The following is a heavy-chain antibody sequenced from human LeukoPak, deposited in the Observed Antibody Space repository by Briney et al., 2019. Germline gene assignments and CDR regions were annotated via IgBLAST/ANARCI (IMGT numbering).Heavy chain of an antibody. CDR3: AKGGASSGWLYNWFDP. J-gene: IGHJ5*02. D-gene: IGHD6-19*01. Sequence: PGGSLRLSCAASGFTFDDYAMHWVRQAPGKGLEWVSGISWNSGSIGYADSVKGRFTISRDNAKNSLYLQMNSLRAEDTALYYGAKGGASSGWLYNWFDPWGQGTLVTVSS. V-gene: IGHV3-9*01. CDR2: ISWNSGSI. CDR1: GFTFDDYA.